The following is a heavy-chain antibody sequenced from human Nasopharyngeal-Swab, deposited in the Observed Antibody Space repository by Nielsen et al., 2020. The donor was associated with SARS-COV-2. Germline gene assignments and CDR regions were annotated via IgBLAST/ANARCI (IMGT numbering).Heavy chain of an antibody. CDR2: FDPEDGET. CDR1: GYTLTELS. Sequence: ASVNVSCKVSGYTLTELSMHWVRQAPGKGIEWMGGFDPEDGETIYAQKFQGRVTMTEDTSTDTAYMDLSSLRSEDTAVYYCATSSPVVSSGNWFDPWGQGTLVTVSS. V-gene: IGHV1-24*01. D-gene: IGHD2-8*02. J-gene: IGHJ5*02. CDR3: ATSSPVVSSGNWFDP.